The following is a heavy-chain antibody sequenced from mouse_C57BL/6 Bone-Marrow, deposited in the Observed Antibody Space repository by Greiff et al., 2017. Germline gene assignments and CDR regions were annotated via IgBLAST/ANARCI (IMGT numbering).Heavy chain of an antibody. CDR3: VVSSFPAWFAY. D-gene: IGHD1-1*01. J-gene: IGHJ3*01. CDR1: GFSFNTYA. Sequence: EVQLVESGGGLVQPKGSLKLSCAASGFSFNTYAMNWVRQAPGKGLEWVARIRSKSNNYATYYADSVKDRFTISRDDSESMLYLQMINLKTEDTAMYDCVVSSFPAWFAYWGQGTLVTVSA. V-gene: IGHV10-1*01. CDR2: IRSKSNNYAT.